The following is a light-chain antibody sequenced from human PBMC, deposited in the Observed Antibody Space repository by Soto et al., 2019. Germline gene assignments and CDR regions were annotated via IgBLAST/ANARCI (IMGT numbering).Light chain of an antibody. V-gene: IGKV3-20*01. CDR2: GVS. J-gene: IGKJ5*01. CDR1: QSVSNNY. Sequence: IVVTQSPATLSLSPGERATLSCRASQSVSNNYLAWYQQKPGQAPRLLIYGVSNRATGTPDRFSGSGSGTDFTLTISSLEPEDFAVFYCHQYGISPPTFGPGTRLEI. CDR3: HQYGISPPT.